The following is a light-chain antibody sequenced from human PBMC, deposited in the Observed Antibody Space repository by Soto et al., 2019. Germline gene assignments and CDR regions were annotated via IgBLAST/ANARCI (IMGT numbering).Light chain of an antibody. V-gene: IGLV2-14*01. CDR3: SSYTNRNTLV. CDR1: SSVVGGYNY. CDR2: DVD. Sequence: QSVLTQPASVSGSPGQSITISCTGTSSVVGGYNYVSWYQQYPGKAPKLMIYDVDTRPSGVSNRFSGSKSGNTASLTISGLQADDEADYYCSSYTNRNTLVFGPGTKVPVL. J-gene: IGLJ1*01.